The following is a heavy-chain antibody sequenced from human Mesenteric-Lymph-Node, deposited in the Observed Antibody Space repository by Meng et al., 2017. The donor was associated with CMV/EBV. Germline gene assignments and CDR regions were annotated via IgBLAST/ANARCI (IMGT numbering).Heavy chain of an antibody. Sequence: GGSLRLSCAASGFTFSSYAMSWVRQAPGKGLEWVSAISGSGGSTYYADSVKGRFTISRDDAKNSLYLQMNSLSAEDTALYYCARVHTGVAAAGNYWGQGTLVTVSS. CDR2: ISGSGGST. D-gene: IGHD6-13*01. V-gene: IGHV3-23*01. J-gene: IGHJ4*02. CDR3: ARVHTGVAAAGNY. CDR1: GFTFSSYA.